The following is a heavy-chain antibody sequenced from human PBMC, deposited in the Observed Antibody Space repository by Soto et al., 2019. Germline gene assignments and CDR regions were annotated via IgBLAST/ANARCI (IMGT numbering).Heavy chain of an antibody. CDR2: LYDVDGS. Sequence: GGSLRLSCAAFGLTISGKKYVAWVRQAPGKGLEWVSGLYDVDGSFYADSVRGRFTTSSDSSKTTVYLQMNDLRPDDTAVYYCATWHEREHAYDVWGQGTTVT. J-gene: IGHJ3*01. V-gene: IGHV3-53*01. CDR3: ATWHEREHAYDV. D-gene: IGHD1-1*01. CDR1: GLTISGKKY.